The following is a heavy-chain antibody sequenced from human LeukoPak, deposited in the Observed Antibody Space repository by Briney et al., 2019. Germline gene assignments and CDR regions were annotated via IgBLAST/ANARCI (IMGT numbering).Heavy chain of an antibody. J-gene: IGHJ4*02. Sequence: PSETLSLTCTVSGGSIKYSRYYWGWIRQPPGKGLEWIGGIFYTGSTYYNPSLKSRVTISVDTSKNQFSLKLSSVTAADTAVYYCARDRRGYDYQPLDYWGQGTLVTVSS. CDR3: ARDRRGYDYQPLDY. D-gene: IGHD5-12*01. CDR1: GGSIKYSRYY. V-gene: IGHV4-39*07. CDR2: IFYTGST.